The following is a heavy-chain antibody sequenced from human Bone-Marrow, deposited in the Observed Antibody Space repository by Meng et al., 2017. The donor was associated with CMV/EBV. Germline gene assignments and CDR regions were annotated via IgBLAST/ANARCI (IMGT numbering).Heavy chain of an antibody. V-gene: IGHV3-7*01. Sequence: GESLKISCAASGFTLSSYWMSWVRQAPGKGLEWVANIKQDGSEKYYVGSVKGRFTISRDNAKNSLYLQMNSLRAEDTAVYYCARDPRVKSYVVVPAASDYWGQGTMVTVSS. CDR3: ARDPRVKSYVVVPAASDY. CDR2: IKQDGSEK. CDR1: GFTLSSYW. J-gene: IGHJ4*02. D-gene: IGHD2-2*01.